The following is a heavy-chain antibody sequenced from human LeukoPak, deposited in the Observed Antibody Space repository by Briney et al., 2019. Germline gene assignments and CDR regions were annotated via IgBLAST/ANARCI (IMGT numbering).Heavy chain of an antibody. CDR1: GGSFSGYY. V-gene: IGHV4-34*01. CDR2: VSHSGST. Sequence: SETLSLTCAVSGGSFSGYYWSWIRQPPGKGLEWIGEVSHSGSTNYNPSLKSRVTISEDTTKKQFSLKLTSVTAADTAVYYCARGEVRFGELFDYWGQGTLVTVSS. D-gene: IGHD3-10*01. CDR3: ARGEVRFGELFDY. J-gene: IGHJ4*02.